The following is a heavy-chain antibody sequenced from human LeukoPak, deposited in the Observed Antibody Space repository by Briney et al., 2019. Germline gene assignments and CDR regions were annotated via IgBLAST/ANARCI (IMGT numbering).Heavy chain of an antibody. J-gene: IGHJ4*02. CDR2: IYYSGST. D-gene: IGHD3-10*01. Sequence: KPSETLSLTCVVSAFSVTSSYYWGWIRQPPGKGLEWIGYIYYSGSTNYNPSLKSRVTISVDTSKNQFSLKLSSVTAADTAVYYCARVGSEYYGSGSLGGYYFDYWGQGTLVTVSS. V-gene: IGHV4-61*01. CDR3: ARVGSEYYGSGSLGGYYFDY. CDR1: AFSVTSSYY.